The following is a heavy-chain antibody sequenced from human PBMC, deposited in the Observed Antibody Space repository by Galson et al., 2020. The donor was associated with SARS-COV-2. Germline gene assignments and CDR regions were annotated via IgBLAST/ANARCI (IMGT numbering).Heavy chain of an antibody. D-gene: IGHD6-19*01. CDR2: IWYDGSNK. V-gene: IGHV3-33*01. Sequence: GESLKISCAASGFTFSSYGMHWVRQAPGKGLEWVAVIWYDGSNKYYADSVKGRFTISRDNSKNTLYLQMNSLRAEDTAVYYCARDDVDSGWALDYWGQGTLVTVSS. CDR1: GFTFSSYG. J-gene: IGHJ4*02. CDR3: ARDDVDSGWALDY.